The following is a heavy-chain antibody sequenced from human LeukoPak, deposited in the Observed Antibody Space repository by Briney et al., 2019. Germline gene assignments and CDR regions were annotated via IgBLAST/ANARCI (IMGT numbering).Heavy chain of an antibody. Sequence: GGSLRLSCAASGFTFSSYSMNWVRQAPGKGLEWVSSISSSSSYIYYADSVKGRFTISRDNAKNSLYLQMNSLRAEDTAVYYCARGRGSSSALIDYWGQGTLVTVSS. CDR1: GFTFSSYS. CDR2: ISSSSSYI. D-gene: IGHD6-19*01. V-gene: IGHV3-21*01. J-gene: IGHJ4*02. CDR3: ARGRGSSSALIDY.